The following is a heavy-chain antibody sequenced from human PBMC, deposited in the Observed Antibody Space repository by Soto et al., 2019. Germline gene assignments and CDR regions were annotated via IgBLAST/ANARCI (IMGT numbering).Heavy chain of an antibody. CDR3: ARQGCSGGSCYRFDY. V-gene: IGHV1-18*01. CDR1: VYTFTSYG. D-gene: IGHD2-15*01. CDR2: ISAYNGNT. J-gene: IGHJ4*02. Sequence: ASVKVSCKASVYTFTSYGISWVRQAPGQGLEWMGWISAYNGNTNYAQKFQGRVTMTTDTSTSTAYMELRSLRSDDTAVYYCARQGCSGGSCYRFDYWGQGTLVT.